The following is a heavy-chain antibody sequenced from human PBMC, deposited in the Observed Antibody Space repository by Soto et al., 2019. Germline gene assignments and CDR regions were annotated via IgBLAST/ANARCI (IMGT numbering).Heavy chain of an antibody. CDR3: ARVAPSNYGMDV. V-gene: IGHV3-33*01. D-gene: IGHD2-2*01. CDR1: GFTFSSYG. J-gene: IGHJ6*02. CDR2: IWYDGSNK. Sequence: QMQLVESGGGVVQPGRSLRLSCGVSGFTFSSYGMHWVRQAPGKGLEWVAVIWYDGSNKYYADSVQGQFAISRDNSKNTLYLPMNRLRAEDTAVYYCARVAPSNYGMDVWGQGTTVTVSS.